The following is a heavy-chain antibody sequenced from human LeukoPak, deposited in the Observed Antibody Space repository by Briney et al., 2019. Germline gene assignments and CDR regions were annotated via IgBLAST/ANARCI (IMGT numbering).Heavy chain of an antibody. D-gene: IGHD3-10*01. CDR1: GFTFSSYA. Sequence: GGSLRLSCAASGFTFSSYAMSWVRQAPGKGLVWVSRINNDGTTTKYADSVKGRFTISRDNAKNTLYLQMNSLRAEDTAVYYCARVSGPGMNEYFHLWGQGTLVTVSS. V-gene: IGHV3-74*01. CDR2: INNDGTTT. J-gene: IGHJ1*01. CDR3: ARVSGPGMNEYFHL.